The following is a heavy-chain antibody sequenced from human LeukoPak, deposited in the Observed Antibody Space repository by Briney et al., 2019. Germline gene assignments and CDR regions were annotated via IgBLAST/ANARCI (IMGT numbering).Heavy chain of an antibody. Sequence: PSQTLCLTCTVPVGSIISGSYYWSSIRQPAGEGLEWIGCIYTSGSTNSNPSLKSRVTISVDTSKNQFSLKLSSVTAADTAVYYCARDLYDYYFDYWGQGTLVTVSS. CDR3: ARDLYDYYFDY. J-gene: IGHJ4*02. CDR2: IYTSGST. CDR1: VGSIISGSYY. V-gene: IGHV4-61*02. D-gene: IGHD2-8*01.